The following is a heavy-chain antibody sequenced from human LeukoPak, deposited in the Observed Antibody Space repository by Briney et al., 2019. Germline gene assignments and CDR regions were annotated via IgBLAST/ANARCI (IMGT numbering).Heavy chain of an antibody. J-gene: IGHJ5*01. Sequence: GGSLRLSCAASGFSFTSYAMNWVRQAPGKGLEWVSAISGSGRSTYFADSVRGRFTTSRDNSKNILYLQMNNLRGEDTAVYYCAKAGARGNVNWFDSWGQGTLVTVSS. V-gene: IGHV3-23*01. CDR2: ISGSGRST. CDR3: AKAGARGNVNWFDS. D-gene: IGHD1-1*01. CDR1: GFSFTSYA.